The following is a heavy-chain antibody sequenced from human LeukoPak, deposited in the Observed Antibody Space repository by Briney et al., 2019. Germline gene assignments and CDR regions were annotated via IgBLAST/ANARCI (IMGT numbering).Heavy chain of an antibody. CDR2: IDTDGSFT. Sequence: PGGSLRLSCVASGFTFSRFNMHWVRQAPGKGLVWVSRIDTDGSFTSYADSVRGRFTISRDNAKNTLYLQMSSLRAEDTAVYYCIRGTVGAPGNDYWGQGTLVTVSS. CDR3: IRGTVGAPGNDY. V-gene: IGHV3-74*01. J-gene: IGHJ4*02. CDR1: GFTFSRFN. D-gene: IGHD1-26*01.